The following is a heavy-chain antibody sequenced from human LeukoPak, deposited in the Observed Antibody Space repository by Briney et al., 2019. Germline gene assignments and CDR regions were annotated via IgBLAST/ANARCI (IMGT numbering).Heavy chain of an antibody. CDR2: ISTYNGNT. D-gene: IGHD3-3*01. J-gene: IGHJ4*02. V-gene: IGHV1-18*01. Sequence: ASVKVSCKASGYTFNSYDISWVRQAPGQGLEWMAWISTYNGNTNYAQKVQGRATMTTDTSTSTAYMELRSLRSDDPAVYYCARVLRYDFWSAYYFDYWGQGTLVTVSS. CDR1: GYTFNSYD. CDR3: ARVLRYDFWSAYYFDY.